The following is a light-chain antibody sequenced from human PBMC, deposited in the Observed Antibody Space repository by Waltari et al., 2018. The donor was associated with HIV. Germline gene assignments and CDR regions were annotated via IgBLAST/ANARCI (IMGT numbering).Light chain of an antibody. V-gene: IGLV2-14*03. CDR3: SSYTSTNTPV. Sequence: QSALTQRASVSGSPGQSVTISCTGTTTDVGGYNFVSWSQQHPGKAPKLMIYDVNNRPSGVSNRFSGSKSGNTAALTISGLQAEDEADYYCSSYTSTNTPVFATGPKVTVL. CDR2: DVN. CDR1: TTDVGGYNF. J-gene: IGLJ1*01.